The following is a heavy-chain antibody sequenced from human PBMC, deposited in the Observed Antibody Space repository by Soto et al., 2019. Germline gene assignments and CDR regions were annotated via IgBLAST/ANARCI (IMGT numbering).Heavy chain of an antibody. CDR2: INHSGST. D-gene: IGHD1-26*01. CDR3: ARDRASYRRRVRYYYGMDV. CDR1: GGSFSGYY. V-gene: IGHV4-34*01. Sequence: SEILSLTCAVYGGSFSGYYWSWIRQPPGKGLEWIGEINHSGSTNYNPSLKSRVTISVGTSKNQFSLKLSSVTAADTAVYYCARDRASYRRRVRYYYGMDVWGQGTTVNVSS. J-gene: IGHJ6*02.